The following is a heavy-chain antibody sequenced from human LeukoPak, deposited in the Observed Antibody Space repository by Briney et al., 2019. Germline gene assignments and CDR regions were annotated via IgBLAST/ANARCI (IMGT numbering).Heavy chain of an antibody. CDR1: GLTVSSIY. J-gene: IGHJ4*02. CDR3: ARGMDGYGGYDY. CDR2: IYSEAGS. Sequence: GSLRLSCAASGLTVSSIYMSWVRQAPGKGLEWVSVIYSEAGSFYADSVKGRYTISRDSSKNTVYLQMNSLRVEDTAVYYCARGMDGYGGYDYWGQGALFTVSS. V-gene: IGHV3-66*01. D-gene: IGHD5-24*01.